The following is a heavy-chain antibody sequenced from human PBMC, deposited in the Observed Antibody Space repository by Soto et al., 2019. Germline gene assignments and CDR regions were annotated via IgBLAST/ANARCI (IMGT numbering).Heavy chain of an antibody. V-gene: IGHV3-23*01. CDR1: GFTFNSYP. D-gene: IGHD5-18*01. Sequence: GSSLNFASAAPGFTFNSYPMSWVRQAPGQGLEWVSTISGSGGSTFNADSVKGRFTISRDNSKNTLSLQMSSLRADDTAVYYCARDSGYSYGPLDYWGQGTLVTVSS. J-gene: IGHJ4*02. CDR3: ARDSGYSYGPLDY. CDR2: ISGSGGST.